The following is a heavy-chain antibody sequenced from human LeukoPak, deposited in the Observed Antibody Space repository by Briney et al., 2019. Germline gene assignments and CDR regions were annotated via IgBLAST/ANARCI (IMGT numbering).Heavy chain of an antibody. V-gene: IGHV3-23*01. CDR1: GFSFSNNY. CDR3: AKGLYQYYGSGSYTLDY. CDR2: ISGSGTGT. Sequence: PGGSLRLSCAASGFSFSNNYMTWVRQAPGKGLEWVSTISGSGTGTYYADSVKGRFTISRDNSKNTLYLQMNSLRAEDTAVYYCAKGLYQYYGSGSYTLDYWGQGTQVTVSS. D-gene: IGHD3-10*01. J-gene: IGHJ4*02.